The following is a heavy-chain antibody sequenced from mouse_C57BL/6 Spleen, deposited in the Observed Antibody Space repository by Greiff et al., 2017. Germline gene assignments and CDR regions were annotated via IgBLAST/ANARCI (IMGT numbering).Heavy chain of an antibody. Sequence: QVQLKQSGPGLVQPSQSLSITCTVSGFSLTSYGVHWVRQSPGKGLEWLGVIWSGGSTDYNAAFISRLSISKDNSKSQVFFKMNSLQADDTAIYYCARTPAQAHYFDYWGQGTTLTVSS. V-gene: IGHV2-2*01. CDR1: GFSLTSYG. D-gene: IGHD3-2*02. CDR3: ARTPAQAHYFDY. J-gene: IGHJ2*01. CDR2: IWSGGST.